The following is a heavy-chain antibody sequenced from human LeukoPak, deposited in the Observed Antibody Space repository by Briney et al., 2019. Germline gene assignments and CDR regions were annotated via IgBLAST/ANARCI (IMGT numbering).Heavy chain of an antibody. CDR1: GFTFSTYG. V-gene: IGHV3-64*04. Sequence: PGGSLRLSCSASGFTFSTYGMHWVRQAPGKGLDSVSAITNNGDSTYYADSVKGRFTISRDNSKNTLYLQMNSLRAEDTAVYYCATDRSWFKYFDYWGQGTLVTVSS. D-gene: IGHD6-13*01. CDR3: ATDRSWFKYFDY. CDR2: ITNNGDST. J-gene: IGHJ4*02.